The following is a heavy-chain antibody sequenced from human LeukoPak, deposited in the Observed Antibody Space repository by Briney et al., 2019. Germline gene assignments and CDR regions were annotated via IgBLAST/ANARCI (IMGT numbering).Heavy chain of an antibody. CDR1: GGTFSSYA. J-gene: IGHJ3*02. V-gene: IGHV1-69*13. CDR2: IIPIFGPA. Sequence: ASLKVSCKASGGTFSSYAISCVRQAPGQGREWMGGIIPIFGPANYAQKCQGRVMITADESTRTAYMELSSVSSEDTAVYYCASEGDSSGYGAFDIWGQGTMVTVSS. D-gene: IGHD3-22*01. CDR3: ASEGDSSGYGAFDI.